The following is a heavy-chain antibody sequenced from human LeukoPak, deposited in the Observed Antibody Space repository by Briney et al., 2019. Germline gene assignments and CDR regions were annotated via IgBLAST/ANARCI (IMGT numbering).Heavy chain of an antibody. CDR1: GFTFSSYS. J-gene: IGHJ4*02. CDR3: ARGDGGSSGPCR. D-gene: IGHD3-22*01. Sequence: GGSLRLSCAASGFTFSSYSMNWVRQAPGKGLEWVSVIYSGGSTYYADSVKGRFTISRDNSKNTLYLQMNSLRAEDTAVYYCARGDGGSSGPCRWGQGTLVTVSS. CDR2: IYSGGST. V-gene: IGHV3-66*01.